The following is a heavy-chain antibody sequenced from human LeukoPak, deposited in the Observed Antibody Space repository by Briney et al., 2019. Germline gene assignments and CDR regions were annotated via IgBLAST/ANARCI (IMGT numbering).Heavy chain of an antibody. CDR1: GFTFSSYD. J-gene: IGHJ4*02. Sequence: GGSLRLSCAASGFTFSSYDMHWVRQATGKGLEWVSAIGTAGDTYYPGSVKGRFTISRENAKNSLYLQMNSLRAGDTGVYYCASSGTSSTKLLGHFDYWGQGTLVTVSS. V-gene: IGHV3-13*01. CDR3: ASSGTSSTKLLGHFDY. D-gene: IGHD1-1*01. CDR2: IGTAGDT.